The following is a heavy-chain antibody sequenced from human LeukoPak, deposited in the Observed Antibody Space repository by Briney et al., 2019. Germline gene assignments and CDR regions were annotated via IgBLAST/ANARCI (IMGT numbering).Heavy chain of an antibody. CDR3: AKEMRYYDSSGYYYFDY. Sequence: SETLSLTCTVSGGSISSYYWSWIRQPAGKGLEWIGRIYTSGSTNYNPSLKSRVTMSVDTSKNQFSLKLSSVTAADTAVYYCAKEMRYYDSSGYYYFDYWGQGTLVTVSS. D-gene: IGHD3-22*01. CDR1: GGSISSYY. CDR2: IYTSGST. J-gene: IGHJ4*02. V-gene: IGHV4-4*07.